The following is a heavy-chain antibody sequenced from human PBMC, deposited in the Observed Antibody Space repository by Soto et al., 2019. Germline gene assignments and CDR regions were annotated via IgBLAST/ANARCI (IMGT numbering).Heavy chain of an antibody. CDR1: CYTFSSYG. J-gene: IGHJ3*02. D-gene: IGHD3-3*01. CDR3: ARSPLITIFGVVIIGAFDI. V-gene: IGHV1-18*01. Sequence: APVKGSFKASCYTFSSYGFSWGRQAPGQRVYWMGWISAYNGNTNYAQKLQGRVTMTTDTSTSTAYMELRSLRSDDTAVYYCARSPLITIFGVVIIGAFDIWGQGTMVTVSS. CDR2: ISAYNGNT.